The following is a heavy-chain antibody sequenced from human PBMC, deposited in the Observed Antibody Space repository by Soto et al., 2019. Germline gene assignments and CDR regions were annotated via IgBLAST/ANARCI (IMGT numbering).Heavy chain of an antibody. V-gene: IGHV3-15*07. J-gene: IGHJ6*02. Sequence: EVQLVESGGGLVKPGGSLRLSCAASGFSFSNAWMNWVRQAPGKGLEWVGRIKRKIDGEKTDYAAPVKGRFTISRDDSQNPLSLQMNSLKADDPAVYYCTTGSVEGVWGQGTTVTVSS. CDR1: GFSFSNAW. CDR3: TTGSVEGV. CDR2: IKRKIDGEKT.